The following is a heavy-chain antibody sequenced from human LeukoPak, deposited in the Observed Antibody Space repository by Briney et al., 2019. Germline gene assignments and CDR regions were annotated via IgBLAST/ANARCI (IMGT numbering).Heavy chain of an antibody. Sequence: PGGSLRLSCAAPGFTFSSYGMHWVRQAPGKGLEWVAFIRYDGSNKYYADSVRGRFTISRDNSKNTLYLQMNSLRAEDTAVYYCAKNFVDTAMTYFDYWGQGTLVTVSS. CDR3: AKNFVDTAMTYFDY. CDR1: GFTFSSYG. CDR2: IRYDGSNK. V-gene: IGHV3-30*02. J-gene: IGHJ4*02. D-gene: IGHD5-18*01.